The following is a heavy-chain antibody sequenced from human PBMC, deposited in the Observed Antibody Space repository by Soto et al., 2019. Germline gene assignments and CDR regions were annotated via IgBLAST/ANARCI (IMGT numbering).Heavy chain of an antibody. CDR1: GGSFSGYY. J-gene: IGHJ4*02. D-gene: IGHD5-18*01. CDR3: ERVKSVRGYSYGPFDY. Sequence: SETLSLTCAVYGGSFSGYYWSWIRQPPGKGLEWIGEINHSGSTNYNPSLKSRVTISVDTSKNQFSLKRSSVTAADTAVYYCERVKSVRGYSYGPFDYCGQXTLVTVSS. CDR2: INHSGST. V-gene: IGHV4-34*01.